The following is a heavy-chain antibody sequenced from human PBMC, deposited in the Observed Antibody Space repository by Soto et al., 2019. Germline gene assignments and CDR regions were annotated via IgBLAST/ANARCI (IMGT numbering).Heavy chain of an antibody. D-gene: IGHD3-22*01. CDR1: GFTFSSYG. CDR2: IAYDGSNK. Sequence: QVQLVESAGAVVQPGRSLRLSCAASGFTFSSYGMHWVRQAPGKGLEWVAVIAYDGSNKYYADSVKGRFTISRDNSKNTLYLQMNSLRAEDTAVYYCAKDQYYDSSGYFFDYWGQGTLVTVSS. CDR3: AKDQYYDSSGYFFDY. J-gene: IGHJ4*02. V-gene: IGHV3-30*18.